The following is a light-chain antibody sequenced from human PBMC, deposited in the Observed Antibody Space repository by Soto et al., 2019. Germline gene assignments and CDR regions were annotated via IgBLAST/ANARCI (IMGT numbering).Light chain of an antibody. CDR3: QQYYTYWT. CDR2: DAS. V-gene: IGKV1-5*01. CDR1: QSISNW. J-gene: IGKJ1*01. Sequence: DIQMTQSPSTLSASVGDRVTITCRASQSISNWLAWYQQKPGKAPNLLIYDASILESGVPSRFSGSGSGTEFTLTISSLQPDDFTTYYCQQYYTYWTFGQGTKVEIK.